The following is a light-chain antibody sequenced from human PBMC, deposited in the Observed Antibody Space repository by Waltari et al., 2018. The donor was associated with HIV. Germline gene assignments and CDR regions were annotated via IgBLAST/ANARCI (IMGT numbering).Light chain of an antibody. J-gene: IGLJ1*01. V-gene: IGLV9-49*01. Sequence: QPVLPQPPSASASLGASVTLTYTLSSGYSNYQVDWYQQRPGKGPRFVMRVGTGGIVGSKGDGIPDRFSVLGSGLNRYLTIKNIQEEDESDYHCGADHGSGSNFVYVFGTGTKVTVL. CDR3: GADHGSGSNFVYV. CDR1: SGYSNYQ. CDR2: VGTGGIVG.